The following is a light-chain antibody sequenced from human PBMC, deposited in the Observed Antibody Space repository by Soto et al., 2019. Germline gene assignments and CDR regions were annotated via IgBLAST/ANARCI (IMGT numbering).Light chain of an antibody. Sequence: EIVMTQSPATLSLSTGERATLSCRASQRVSRNLAWYQQKPGQAPRLLIYDASTRATGIPDRFSGSGSETEFTLTISSLQSEDFAVYYCQQCNNWPRTFGQGTKVDIK. V-gene: IGKV3-15*01. J-gene: IGKJ1*01. CDR2: DAS. CDR3: QQCNNWPRT. CDR1: QRVSRN.